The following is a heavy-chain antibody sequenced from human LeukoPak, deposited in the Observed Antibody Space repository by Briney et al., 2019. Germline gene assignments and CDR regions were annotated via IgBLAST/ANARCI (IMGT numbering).Heavy chain of an antibody. CDR2: IYTSGST. CDR1: GGSISSYY. J-gene: IGHJ2*01. V-gene: IGHV4-4*07. Sequence: SETLSLTCTVSGGSISSYYWSWIRQPAGKGLEWIGRIYTSGSTNYNPSLKSRVTMSVDTSKNQFSLKLSSVTAADTAVYYCARDREITMIHLSWYFDLWGRGTLVTVSS. CDR3: ARDREITMIHLSWYFDL. D-gene: IGHD3-22*01.